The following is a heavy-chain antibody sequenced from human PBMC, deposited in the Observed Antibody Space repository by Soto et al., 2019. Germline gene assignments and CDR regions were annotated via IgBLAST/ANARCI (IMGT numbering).Heavy chain of an antibody. D-gene: IGHD2-2*01. CDR2: ISAYKGNT. CDR3: ARLYCISTSCYLGMDV. Sequence: QVKLVQSGAEVKKPGASVKVSCKASGYTFTSYGISWVRQAPGQGLEWMGWISAYKGNTNYAQKLQGRVTMTTDTSTSTAYMELRSLRSDDTAVYYCARLYCISTSCYLGMDVWGQGTTVTVSS. V-gene: IGHV1-18*01. CDR1: GYTFTSYG. J-gene: IGHJ6*02.